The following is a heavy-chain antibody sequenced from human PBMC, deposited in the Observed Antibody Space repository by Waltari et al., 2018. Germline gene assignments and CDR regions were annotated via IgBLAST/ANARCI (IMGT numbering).Heavy chain of an antibody. V-gene: IGHV3-33*01. CDR3: ARVAVPGTFFFDY. J-gene: IGHJ4*02. D-gene: IGHD6-19*01. CDR1: GFTFSSYG. Sequence: QVQLVESGGGVVPPGRSLRLSCAASGFTFSSYGMHWRRQVPGKGLEWVALVWPDGGKKYYEDSVKGRFTISRDNSNNMLSLQMSSLRAEDTAVYYCARVAVPGTFFFDYWGQGTLVTVSS. CDR2: VWPDGGKK.